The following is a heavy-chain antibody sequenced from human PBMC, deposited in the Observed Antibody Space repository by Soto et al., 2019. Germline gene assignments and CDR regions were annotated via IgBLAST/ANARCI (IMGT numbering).Heavy chain of an antibody. CDR3: AKVMYTWNDVAAFDS. CDR1: RFTFSNFA. J-gene: IGHJ4*02. V-gene: IGHV3-23*01. CDR2: IGVSEGST. Sequence: GGSLRLSCAASRFTFSNFAMSWVRQAPGKGLEWISSIGVSEGSTYYTDSVRGRFTISRDNSKNTLYLQMNSLRVEDTALYYCAKVMYTWNDVAAFDSWGQGTLVTAPQ. D-gene: IGHD1-1*01.